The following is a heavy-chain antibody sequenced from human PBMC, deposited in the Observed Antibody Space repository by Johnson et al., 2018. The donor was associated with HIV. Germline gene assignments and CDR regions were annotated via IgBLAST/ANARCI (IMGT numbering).Heavy chain of an antibody. CDR2: ISYDGSNK. J-gene: IGHJ3*02. CDR3: ARVGAGHISGPDMVFDI. D-gene: IGHD6-19*01. Sequence: VQLMESGGGVVQPGRSLRLSCAASGFTFSSYAMHWVRQAPGKGLEWVAVISYDGSNKYYADSVKGRFTISRDNSKNTLYLLMNSLRAEDTAVYYCARVGAGHISGPDMVFDIWGQGTMVTVSS. CDR1: GFTFSSYA. V-gene: IGHV3-30*14.